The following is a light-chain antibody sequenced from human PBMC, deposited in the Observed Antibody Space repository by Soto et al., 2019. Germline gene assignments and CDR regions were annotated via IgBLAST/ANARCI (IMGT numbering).Light chain of an antibody. Sequence: QAVVTQPPSVSGVPGQRVTISCTGSSSNVGAASDVHWYRQFPGTAPTLLIYGNTNRPSGVPDRFSGSKSGTSASLAITGLRAEDEADYYCQSYDSSLSAVVFGGGTKVTVL. CDR2: GNT. V-gene: IGLV1-40*01. CDR3: QSYDSSLSAVV. J-gene: IGLJ2*01. CDR1: SSNVGAASD.